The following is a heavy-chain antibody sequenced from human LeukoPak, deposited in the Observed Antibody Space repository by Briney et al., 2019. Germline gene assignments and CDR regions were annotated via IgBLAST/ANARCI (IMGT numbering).Heavy chain of an antibody. D-gene: IGHD2-15*01. V-gene: IGHV4-59*01. CDR3: ARESEYCSGGSCPALDY. CDR2: IYYSGST. Sequence: SETLSLTCTVSGGSISSYYWSWIRQPPGKGLEWIGYIYYSGSTNYNPSLKSRVTISVDTSKNQFSLKLSSVTAADTAVYYCARESEYCSGGSCPALDYWGQGTLVTVSS. J-gene: IGHJ4*02. CDR1: GGSISSYY.